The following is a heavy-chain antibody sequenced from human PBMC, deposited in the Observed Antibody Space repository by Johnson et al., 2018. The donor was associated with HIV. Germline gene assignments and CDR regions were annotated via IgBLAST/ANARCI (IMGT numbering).Heavy chain of an antibody. CDR2: ISYAGRNK. CDR3: AKVGIAAAEGAFDI. CDR1: GFTFSSYA. Sequence: QVQLVESGGGVVQPGRSLRLSCAASGFTFSSYAMHWVRQAPGKGLEWVAVISYAGRNKYYADSVKGRFTISRDNSKTTLYLQMTSLRAEDTAVYYCAKVGIAAAEGAFDIWGQGTMVTVSS. V-gene: IGHV3-30*04. J-gene: IGHJ3*02. D-gene: IGHD6-13*01.